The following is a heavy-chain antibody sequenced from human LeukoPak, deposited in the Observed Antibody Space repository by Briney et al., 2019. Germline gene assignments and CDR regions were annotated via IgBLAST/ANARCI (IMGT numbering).Heavy chain of an antibody. Sequence: GGSLRLSCAASGFSVSSSYMYWVRQAPGKGLEWVSFFYRGDSTYYAESVRGRFTISRDNSKNTLYLLMNSLIPEDTAVYYCAREVVSIPSYFDSWGQGTLVTVSS. CDR1: GFSVSSSY. V-gene: IGHV3-53*01. D-gene: IGHD2-21*01. CDR2: FYRGDST. J-gene: IGHJ4*02. CDR3: AREVVSIPSYFDS.